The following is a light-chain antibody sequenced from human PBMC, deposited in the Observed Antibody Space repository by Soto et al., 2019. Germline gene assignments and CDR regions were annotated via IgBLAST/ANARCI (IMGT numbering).Light chain of an antibody. J-gene: IGKJ1*01. Sequence: DIQMTQSPSTLSASVGDRVSITCRTNQGISNYLAWYQQKPGKAPKLLIYAASNLQSGVPSRFSGSGSGTDFTLTISSLQPEDFATYFCQQSYSTPPWTFGQGTKVDIK. CDR3: QQSYSTPPWT. CDR2: AAS. V-gene: IGKV1-39*01. CDR1: QGISNY.